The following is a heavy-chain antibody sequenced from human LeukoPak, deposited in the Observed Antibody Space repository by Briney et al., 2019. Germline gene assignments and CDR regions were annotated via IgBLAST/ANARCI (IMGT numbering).Heavy chain of an antibody. CDR1: GGTLTRYS. CDR2: INPFFGTP. CDR3: ARGGNSNAFDM. D-gene: IGHD4-23*01. Sequence: SVKVSCKASGGTLTRYSISWVRLAPGRGLEWMGGINPFFGTPDYARKFQGRLTISRDESTSTAYMELSTLRSEDTAVYFCARGGNSNAFDMWGQGTLVTVSS. V-gene: IGHV1-69*05. J-gene: IGHJ3*02.